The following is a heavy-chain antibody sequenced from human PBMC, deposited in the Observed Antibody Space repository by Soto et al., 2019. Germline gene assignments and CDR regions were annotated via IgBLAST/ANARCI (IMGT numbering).Heavy chain of an antibody. J-gene: IGHJ6*02. CDR1: GYAVGSDD. D-gene: IGHD3-16*02. Sequence: ASVTVSWKGSGYAVGSDDVNWVRQATGEGLEGMGCMNPNSGNTCYAQKFQGRVTMTRNTSISTAYMELSSLRSEDSAVYYFARGRSWGGAIPHYYYCYGMDVWGQGTTVTVSS. CDR3: ARGRSWGGAIPHYYYCYGMDV. CDR2: MNPNSGNT. V-gene: IGHV1-8*01.